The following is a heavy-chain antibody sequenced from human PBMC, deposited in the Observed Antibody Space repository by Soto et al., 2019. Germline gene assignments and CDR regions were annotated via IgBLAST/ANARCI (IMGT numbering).Heavy chain of an antibody. CDR2: IWYDGSNK. CDR3: ARAYYDFWSGYYGWAYYYYMDV. J-gene: IGHJ6*03. Sequence: GGSLRLSCAASGFTFSSYGMHWVRQAPGKGLEWVAVIWYDGSNKYYADSVKGRFTISRDNSKNTLYLQMNSLRAEDTAVYYCARAYYDFWSGYYGWAYYYYMDVWGKGTTVTVSS. D-gene: IGHD3-3*01. CDR1: GFTFSSYG. V-gene: IGHV3-33*01.